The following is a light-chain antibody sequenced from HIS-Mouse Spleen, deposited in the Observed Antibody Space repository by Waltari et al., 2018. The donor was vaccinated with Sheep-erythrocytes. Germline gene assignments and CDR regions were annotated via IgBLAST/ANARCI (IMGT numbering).Light chain of an antibody. J-gene: IGKJ1*01. CDR2: KAS. CDR3: QQYNSYSWT. CDR1: QSISSW. Sequence: DIQMTQSPSTLSASVGDRVTITCRASQSISSWLAWYQQKPGKAPKLLIYKASSVESGVPSRFGGSGSRTEFTVTISSLQPDDFAAYYCQQYNSYSWTFGQGTKVEIK. V-gene: IGKV1-5*03.